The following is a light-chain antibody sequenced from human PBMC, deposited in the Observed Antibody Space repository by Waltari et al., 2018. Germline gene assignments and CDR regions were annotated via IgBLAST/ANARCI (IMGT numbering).Light chain of an antibody. J-gene: IGKJ4*01. Sequence: DFVMTQSPDSLAVSLGERATINCRSSQSVLSNNQNYLAWYQQKPGQPHKLPIYWASTRASGVPDRFGGSGSGTAFTLTISSLQAEDVAVYYCQQHHSAPLTFGGGTKVEL. CDR1: QSVLSNNQNY. V-gene: IGKV4-1*01. CDR3: QQHHSAPLT. CDR2: WAS.